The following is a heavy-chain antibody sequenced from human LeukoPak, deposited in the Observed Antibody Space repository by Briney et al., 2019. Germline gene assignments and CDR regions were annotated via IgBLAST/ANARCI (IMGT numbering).Heavy chain of an antibody. V-gene: IGHV3-30-3*01. CDR1: GFTFSSYA. D-gene: IGHD3-10*01. J-gene: IGHJ4*02. CDR3: AREWAYYYGSGSYSNYFDY. CDR2: ISYDGSNK. Sequence: GGSLRLSCAASGFTFSSYAMHWVRQAPGKGLEWVAVISYDGSNKYYADSVKGRFTISRDNSKNTLYLQMNSLRAEDTAVYYCAREWAYYYGSGSYSNYFDYWGQGTLVTVSS.